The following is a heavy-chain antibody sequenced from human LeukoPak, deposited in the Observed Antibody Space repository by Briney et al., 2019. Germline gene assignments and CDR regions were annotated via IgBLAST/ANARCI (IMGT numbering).Heavy chain of an antibody. J-gene: IGHJ4*02. CDR2: INHSGST. V-gene: IGHV4-34*01. Sequence: SETLSLTCAVYGGSFSGYYWSWIRQPPWKGLEWIGEINHSGSTNYNPSLKSRVTISVDTSKNQFSLKLSSVTAADTAVYYCARGLRYFPYWGQGTLVTVSS. CDR3: ARGLRYFPY. D-gene: IGHD3-9*01. CDR1: GGSFSGYY.